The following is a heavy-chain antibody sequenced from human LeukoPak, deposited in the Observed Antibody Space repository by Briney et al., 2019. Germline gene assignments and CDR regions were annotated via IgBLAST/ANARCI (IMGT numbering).Heavy chain of an antibody. Sequence: ASVKVSCKASGYTFTGYYLHWVRQAPGQGLEWMGGIIPIFGTANYAQKFQGRVTITADESTSTAYMELSSLRSEDTAVYYCARVEAVSPRSYYYYYMDVWGKGTTVTVSS. J-gene: IGHJ6*03. CDR1: GYTFTGYY. D-gene: IGHD6-13*01. CDR2: IIPIFGTA. CDR3: ARVEAVSPRSYYYYYMDV. V-gene: IGHV1-69*13.